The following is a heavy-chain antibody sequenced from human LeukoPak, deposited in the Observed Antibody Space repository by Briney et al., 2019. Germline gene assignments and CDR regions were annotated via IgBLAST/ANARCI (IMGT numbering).Heavy chain of an antibody. CDR2: LYDSGST. Sequence: SETLSLTCTVSGGSISSSDYYWDWIRQPPGKGLEWIGNLYDSGSTYYNPSLQNRVTISVDTSSNQFSLKLSSVTAADTAVYYCARGRWTFDYWGQGTLVTVSS. D-gene: IGHD4-23*01. J-gene: IGHJ4*02. CDR3: ARGRWTFDY. CDR1: GGSISSSDYY. V-gene: IGHV4-39*07.